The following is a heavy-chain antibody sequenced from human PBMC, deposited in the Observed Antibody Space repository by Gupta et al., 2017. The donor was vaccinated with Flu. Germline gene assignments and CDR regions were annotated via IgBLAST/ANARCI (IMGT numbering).Heavy chain of an antibody. CDR2: IYTSGST. Sequence: QVQLQESGPGLVKPSQPLSLTCTVSGASVISGSFYWSWIRQPAGKELEGIGRIYTSGSTNYNPSLKSRVTMSLDTSKNQFSLKLTSVTAADTAVYYCARTSTHFYGSGSDAFDIWGQVTMVTVSS. J-gene: IGHJ3*02. V-gene: IGHV4-61*02. D-gene: IGHD3-10*01. CDR1: GASVISGSFY. CDR3: ARTSTHFYGSGSDAFDI.